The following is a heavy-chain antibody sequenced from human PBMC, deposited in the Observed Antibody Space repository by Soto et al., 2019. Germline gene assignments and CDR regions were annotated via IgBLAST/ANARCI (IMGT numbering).Heavy chain of an antibody. V-gene: IGHV1-18*01. Sequence: QVQLVQSGGEVKKPGASVKVSCKTSGYSFTTYGISWVRQARGQGLEWMGWISAYNGNTNYAQKLQGRVTMTTDTSTSTAYMQPRSLRSDDTAVYYCAREGPAPYYYYGMGVWGQGSTVTVSS. J-gene: IGHJ6*02. CDR1: GYSFTTYG. CDR2: ISAYNGNT. CDR3: AREGPAPYYYYGMGV.